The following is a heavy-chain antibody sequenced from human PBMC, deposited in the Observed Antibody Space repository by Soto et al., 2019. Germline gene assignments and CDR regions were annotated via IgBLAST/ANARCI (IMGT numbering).Heavy chain of an antibody. V-gene: IGHV5-51*01. CDR3: ARHGVEMATMPIYYVMDV. CDR2: IYSGDSDT. J-gene: IGHJ6*02. CDR1: GYSFTSYW. D-gene: IGHD5-12*01. Sequence: PGESLKIPRKGSGYSFTSYWIGWVRQIPGKGLEWRVIIYSGDSDTRYSPSFQGQVTISADKSISTAYLQWSSLKASDTAMYYCARHGVEMATMPIYYVMDVWGQGTTVTVSS.